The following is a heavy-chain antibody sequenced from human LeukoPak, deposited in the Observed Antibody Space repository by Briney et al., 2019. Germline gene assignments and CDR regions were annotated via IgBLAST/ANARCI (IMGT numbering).Heavy chain of an antibody. J-gene: IGHJ6*03. CDR2: IYKSGST. CDR1: GESINPYY. D-gene: IGHD2/OR15-2a*01. Sequence: SETLSLTCTVSGESINPYYWNWIRQPAGKGLEWIGHIYKSGSTNYNPSLKSRVTMSLDTSKNQFSLKLRSVTASDTAVYFCARSFLDYMDVWGKGTTVTVSS. V-gene: IGHV4-4*07. CDR3: ARSFLDYMDV.